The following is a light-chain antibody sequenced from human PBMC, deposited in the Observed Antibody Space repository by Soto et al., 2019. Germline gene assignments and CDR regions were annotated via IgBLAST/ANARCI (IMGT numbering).Light chain of an antibody. CDR3: QPYGSSPWT. Sequence: EIVLTQSPGTLSLSPGERATLSCRASQSVSSNYLAWYQQKPGQAPKPLIYGASSMATGIPDRFSGSGAGTDFTLTISRLESEDFAVYYCQPYGSSPWTFGQGTKVEIK. CDR2: GAS. CDR1: QSVSSNY. V-gene: IGKV3-20*01. J-gene: IGKJ1*01.